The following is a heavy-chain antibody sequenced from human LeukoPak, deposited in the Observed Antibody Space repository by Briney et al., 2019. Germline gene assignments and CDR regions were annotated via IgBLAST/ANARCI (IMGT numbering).Heavy chain of an antibody. J-gene: IGHJ4*02. CDR2: INHSGST. CDR3: ARRRKGGNYRY. CDR1: GGSFSGYY. V-gene: IGHV4-34*01. D-gene: IGHD4-23*01. Sequence: SETLSLTCAVYGGSFSGYYWSWIRQPPGKGQEWIGEINHSGSTNYNPSLKSRVTISVDTSKNQFSLKLSSVTAADTAVYYCARRRKGGNYRYWGQGTLVTVSS.